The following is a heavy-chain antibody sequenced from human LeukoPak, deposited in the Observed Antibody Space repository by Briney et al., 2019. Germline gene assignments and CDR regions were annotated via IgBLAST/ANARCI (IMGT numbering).Heavy chain of an antibody. CDR1: GGSISSHY. D-gene: IGHD6-13*01. V-gene: IGHV4-59*11. CDR2: IYYSGST. J-gene: IGHJ4*02. CDR3: ARTYRIAAAGLFDY. Sequence: SETLSLTCTVSGGSISSHYWSWIRQPPGKGLEWIEYIYYSGSTNYNSSLKSRVTISVDTSKNQFSLKLSSVTAADTAVYYCARTYRIAAAGLFDYWGQGTLVTVSS.